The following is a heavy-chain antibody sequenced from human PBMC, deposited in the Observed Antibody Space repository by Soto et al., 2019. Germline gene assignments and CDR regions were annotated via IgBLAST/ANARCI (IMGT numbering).Heavy chain of an antibody. Sequence: GASVKVSCKASGYTFTGYYMHWVRQAPGQGLEWMGWINPNSGGTNYAQKFQGWVTMTRDTSISTAYMELSRLRSDDTAVYYCARDLRVRQWLIRGYYYYGMDVWGQGTTVTISS. CDR1: GYTFTGYY. D-gene: IGHD6-19*01. CDR2: INPNSGGT. J-gene: IGHJ6*02. V-gene: IGHV1-2*04. CDR3: ARDLRVRQWLIRGYYYYGMDV.